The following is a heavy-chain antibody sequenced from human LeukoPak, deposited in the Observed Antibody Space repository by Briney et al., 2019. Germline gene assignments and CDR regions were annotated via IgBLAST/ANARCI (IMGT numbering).Heavy chain of an antibody. Sequence: SETLSLTCTVSGGSISSYYWSWIRQPPGKGLEWIGYIYYSGGTNYNPSLKSRVTISVDTSKNQFSLKLSSVTAADTAVYYCARDDPIHYDFWSGYYFGAFDIWGQGTMVTVSS. CDR3: ARDDPIHYDFWSGYYFGAFDI. CDR2: IYYSGGT. V-gene: IGHV4-59*01. J-gene: IGHJ3*02. CDR1: GGSISSYY. D-gene: IGHD3-3*01.